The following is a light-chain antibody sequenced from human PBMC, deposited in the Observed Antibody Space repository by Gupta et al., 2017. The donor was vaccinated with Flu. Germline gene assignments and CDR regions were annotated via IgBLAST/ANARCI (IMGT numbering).Light chain of an antibody. CDR1: SGSVSSGYY. CDR2: NTN. V-gene: IGLV8-61*01. Sequence: QTVVTQEPSFSVSPGGTVTLTCGLSSGSVSSGYYPSWYQQTPGQAPRTLIYNTNTRSSGVPDRFSGSILGNKAALTITGAQADDESDYYCVLYMGSAMLVLGGGTKLTVL. CDR3: VLYMGSAMLV. J-gene: IGLJ2*01.